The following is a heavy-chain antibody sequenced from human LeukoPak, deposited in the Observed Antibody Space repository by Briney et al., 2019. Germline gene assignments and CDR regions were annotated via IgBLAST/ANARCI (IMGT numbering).Heavy chain of an antibody. D-gene: IGHD2/OR15-2a*01. V-gene: IGHV3-30*02. CDR2: IRYDGSNT. CDR3: AKDGTSYYYIYY. Sequence: PGGSLRLSCAASGFTFSSYVMHWVRQAPGKGLEWVAIIRYDGSNTYYADSVKGRFTVSRDDSKNTLYLQMNSLRGDDTAVYYCAKDGTSYYYIYYWGQGTLVTVSS. CDR1: GFTFSSYV. J-gene: IGHJ4*02.